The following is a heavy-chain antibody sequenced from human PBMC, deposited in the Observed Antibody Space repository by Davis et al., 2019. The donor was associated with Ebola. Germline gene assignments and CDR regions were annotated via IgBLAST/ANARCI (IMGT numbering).Heavy chain of an antibody. CDR2: ISSRSNYI. CDR3: ARVDVSSAFDI. D-gene: IGHD3-16*01. V-gene: IGHV3-21*01. Sequence: GESLKISCAASGFTFSSYSINWVRQAPGKGLEWVSSISSRSNYIYYADSVKGRFTISRDNAKNSLFLQMNSLRAEDTAVYYCARVDVSSAFDIWGRGTMVTVSS. J-gene: IGHJ3*02. CDR1: GFTFSSYS.